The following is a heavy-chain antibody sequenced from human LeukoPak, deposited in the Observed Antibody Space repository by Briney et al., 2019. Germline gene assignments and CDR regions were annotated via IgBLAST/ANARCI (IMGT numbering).Heavy chain of an antibody. CDR1: GGTFSRYA. D-gene: IGHD4-17*01. CDR3: ARVGRNRDYGDYVRWFDP. Sequence: SVKVSCKASGGTFSRYAISWVRQAPGQGLEWMGRIIPIFGTANYAQKFQGRVTITADKSTSTAYMELSSLRSEDTAVYYCARVGRNRDYGDYVRWFDPWGQGTLVTVSS. CDR2: IIPIFGTA. J-gene: IGHJ5*02. V-gene: IGHV1-69*06.